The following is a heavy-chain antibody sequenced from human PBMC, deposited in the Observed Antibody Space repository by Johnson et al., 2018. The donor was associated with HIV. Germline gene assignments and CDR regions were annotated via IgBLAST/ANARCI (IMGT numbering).Heavy chain of an antibody. Sequence: QVQLVESGGGVVRPGESLRLSCAASGFTFCTYAMHWVRQAPGKGLEWVSFIRFDGSNKYYADSVKGRFTISRDNSKNTLYLQMNSLRTEDTAVYYCARGRVGDAFYIWGQGTMVTVSS. V-gene: IGHV3-30*02. J-gene: IGHJ3*02. CDR2: IRFDGSNK. CDR1: GFTFCTYA. CDR3: ARGRVGDAFYI. D-gene: IGHD1-26*01.